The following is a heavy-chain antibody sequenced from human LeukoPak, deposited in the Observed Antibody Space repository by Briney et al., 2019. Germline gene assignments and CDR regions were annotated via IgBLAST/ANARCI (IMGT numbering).Heavy chain of an antibody. Sequence: GGSLRLSCAASGFTFSSYAMSWVRQAPGKGLECVSVIYSVGSTYCADSVKGRFTISRDNSKNTLYLQMNSLRAEDTAVYYCARDDGLTGIDYWGQGTLVTVSS. CDR2: IYSVGST. J-gene: IGHJ4*02. CDR3: ARDDGLTGIDY. V-gene: IGHV3-53*01. D-gene: IGHD7-27*01. CDR1: GFTFSSYA.